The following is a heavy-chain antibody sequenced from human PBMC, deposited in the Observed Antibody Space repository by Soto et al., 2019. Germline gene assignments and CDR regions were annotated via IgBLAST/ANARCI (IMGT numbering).Heavy chain of an antibody. Sequence: QLRLQESGPRLLKASATLSLTCVVSGGSVSSGDFSWGWIRQPPGKGPEWVATIDNSGTASYNPSLHGRPSISRDTPKNKFSKDLTSVTATDTSLYSCVRPPPAVTPGKNVYLYMDVW. CDR2: IDNSGTA. J-gene: IGHJ6*03. V-gene: IGHV4-39*01. CDR3: VRPPPAVTPGKNVYLYMDV. CDR1: GGSVSSGDFS. D-gene: IGHD4-17*01.